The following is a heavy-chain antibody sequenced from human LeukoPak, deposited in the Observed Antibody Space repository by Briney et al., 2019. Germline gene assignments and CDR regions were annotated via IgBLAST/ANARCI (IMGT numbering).Heavy chain of an antibody. J-gene: IGHJ4*02. D-gene: IGHD3-10*01. CDR3: ARDAYATGSHDY. V-gene: IGHV3-48*04. CDR1: GFTFSSYG. CDR2: ISSSSTAI. Sequence: GGSLRLSCAASGFTFSSYGMNWVRQAPGKGLEWVSYISSSSTAIDSADSVKGRFTISRDNAKNSLYLQMYSLSGDDTAVYYCARDAYATGSHDYWGQGTLVTVSS.